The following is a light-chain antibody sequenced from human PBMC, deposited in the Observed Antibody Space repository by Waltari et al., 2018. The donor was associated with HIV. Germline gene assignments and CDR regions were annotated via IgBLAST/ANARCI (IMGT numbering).Light chain of an antibody. CDR3: YSTDSSGNRV. CDR2: EDS. CDR1: ALPKKY. Sequence: SYELTQPPSVPVSPGQTARITCSGDALPKKYPYWYQQKSGQAPVLVIYEDSKRPSGIPERFSGSSSGTMATLTISGAQVEDEADYYCYSTDSSGNRVFGGGTKLTVL. J-gene: IGLJ3*02. V-gene: IGLV3-10*01.